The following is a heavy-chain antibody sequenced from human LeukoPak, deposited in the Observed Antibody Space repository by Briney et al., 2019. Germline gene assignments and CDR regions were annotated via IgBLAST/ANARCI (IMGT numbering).Heavy chain of an antibody. CDR3: ARDLYRIVVVPHYFDY. CDR1: GFTFSSPW. D-gene: IGHD3-22*01. Sequence: GGSLRLSCPASGFTFSSPWMSWVRQAPGPGLEWVANIQQDGNDKYYVGSVKGRFTISRDNAKNSLYLQMNSLRAEDTAVYYCARDLYRIVVVPHYFDYWGQGTLVTVSS. CDR2: IQQDGNDK. V-gene: IGHV3-7*01. J-gene: IGHJ4*02.